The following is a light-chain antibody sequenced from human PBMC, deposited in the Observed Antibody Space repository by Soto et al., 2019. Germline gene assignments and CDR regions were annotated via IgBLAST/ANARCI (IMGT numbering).Light chain of an antibody. V-gene: IGKV3-11*01. CDR1: QSVSSS. Sequence: ENGLTQSPGTLSLSPGERATLSCRAGQSVSSSLAWYQQKPGQAPRLLLHDASTRATGIPARFSGSGSGTDFTLTISSLEPEDFAVYYCQQRSNWPPITFGQGTRLEIK. CDR2: DAS. CDR3: QQRSNWPPIT. J-gene: IGKJ5*01.